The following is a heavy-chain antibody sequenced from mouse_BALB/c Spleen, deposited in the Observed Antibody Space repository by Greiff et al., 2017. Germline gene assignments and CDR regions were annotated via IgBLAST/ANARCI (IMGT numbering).Heavy chain of an antibody. D-gene: IGHD1-1*01. V-gene: IGHV1-31*01. CDR1: GYSFTGYY. Sequence: VQLQQSGPELVKPGASVKISCKASGYSFTGYYMHWVKQSHVKSLEWIGRINPYNGATSYNQNFKDKASLTVDKSSSTAYMELHSLTSEDSAVYYCARYGSSYGYWGQGTTLTVSS. CDR2: INPYNGAT. CDR3: ARYGSSYGY. J-gene: IGHJ2*01.